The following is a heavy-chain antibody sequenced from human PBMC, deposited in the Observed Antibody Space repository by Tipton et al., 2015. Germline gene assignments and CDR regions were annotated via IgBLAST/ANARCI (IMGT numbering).Heavy chain of an antibody. V-gene: IGHV5-51*01. CDR3: ARHVSFYYDTHGSDALDI. Sequence: QLVQSGAEGKKPGESLKISCKGSGYSFSNYWIGWVRQMPGKGLEWMGIIYPGDSHTRYNPSFQGQVTISADKSISTAYLHWSSLKASDTAMYYCARHVSFYYDTHGSDALDIWAQGTMVTVSS. J-gene: IGHJ3*02. D-gene: IGHD3-22*01. CDR2: IYPGDSHT. CDR1: GYSFSNYW.